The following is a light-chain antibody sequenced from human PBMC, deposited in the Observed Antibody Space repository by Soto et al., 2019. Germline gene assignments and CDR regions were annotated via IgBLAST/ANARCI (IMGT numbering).Light chain of an antibody. CDR2: DAS. CDR1: QSVGSY. J-gene: IGKJ4*01. CDR3: QQRSNWVT. V-gene: IGKV3-11*01. Sequence: EIVLTQSPATLSLSPGERATLSCRASQSVGSYLAWYQQKPGQAPRLLIYDASNRATGIPARFSGSGSGTDFTLTISSLETEDFAVYYCQQRSNWVTFGGGTKVEFK.